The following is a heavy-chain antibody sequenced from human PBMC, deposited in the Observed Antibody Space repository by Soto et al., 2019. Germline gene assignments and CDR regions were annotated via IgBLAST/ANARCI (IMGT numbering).Heavy chain of an antibody. CDR2: IKQDGSEK. V-gene: IGHV3-7*01. J-gene: IGHJ4*02. CDR1: GFTFSSYW. CDR3: ARVSEERAFDY. D-gene: IGHD1-1*01. Sequence: EVQLVESGGGLVQPGGSLRLSCAASGFTFSSYWMSWVRQAPGKGLEWVANIKQDGSEKYYVHSVKGRFTISRDNAKNSLYLQMNRLRAEDTAVYYCARVSEERAFDYWGQGTLVTVSS.